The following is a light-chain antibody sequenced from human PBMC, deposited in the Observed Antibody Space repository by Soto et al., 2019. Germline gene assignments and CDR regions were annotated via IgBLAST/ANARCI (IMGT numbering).Light chain of an antibody. J-gene: IGKJ2*01. Sequence: EIVMTQSPATLSVSPGQRATLSCRASQSISSNLAWYQQKPGQPPRLLIYGASTRATGIPARFSGSGSGAEFTLTISSLQSEDFAIYYCQQYNNWPPMYTFGQGTKREIK. V-gene: IGKV3-15*01. CDR2: GAS. CDR1: QSISSN. CDR3: QQYNNWPPMYT.